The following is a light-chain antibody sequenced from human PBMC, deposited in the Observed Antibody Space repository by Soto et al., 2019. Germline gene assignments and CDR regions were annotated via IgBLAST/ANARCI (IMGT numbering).Light chain of an antibody. CDR3: VAWDDSLNGWV. CDR1: SSNIGSHT. V-gene: IGLV1-44*01. J-gene: IGLJ3*02. Sequence: QLVLTQPPSASGTPGQRVTISCSGSSSNIGSHTVSWYQQLPGTAPKLLIYSSNQRPSGVPDRFSGSKSGTSASLAVSGLQSEDDADYYCVAWDDSLNGWVFGGGTKLTVL. CDR2: SSN.